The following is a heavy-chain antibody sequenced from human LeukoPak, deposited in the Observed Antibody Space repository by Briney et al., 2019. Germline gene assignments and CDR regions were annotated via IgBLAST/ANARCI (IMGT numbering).Heavy chain of an antibody. V-gene: IGHV3-7*05. CDR3: ARDWGAAGLWDY. CDR2: IKEDGSEK. Sequence: GGSLRLSCASSGSTFSNYWMSWVRQAPGKGLEWVANIKEDGSEKDYVDSVKGRFTISRDNAKNSLYLQMNSLRAEDTAIYYCARDWGAAGLWDYWGQGTLVTVSS. CDR1: GSTFSNYW. D-gene: IGHD6-13*01. J-gene: IGHJ4*02.